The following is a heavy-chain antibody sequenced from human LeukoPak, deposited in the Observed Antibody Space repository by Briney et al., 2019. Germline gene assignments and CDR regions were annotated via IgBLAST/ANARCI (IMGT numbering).Heavy chain of an antibody. CDR2: ISYDGSNK. CDR3: ARDRGGSYFDY. V-gene: IGHV3-30-3*01. D-gene: IGHD1-26*01. Sequence: GGSLRLSCAASGFTFSSYAMHWVRQTPGKGLEWVAVISYDGSNKYYADSVKGRFTISRDNSKNTLYLQMNSLRAEDTAVYYCARDRGGSYFDYWGQGTLVTVSS. J-gene: IGHJ4*02. CDR1: GFTFSSYA.